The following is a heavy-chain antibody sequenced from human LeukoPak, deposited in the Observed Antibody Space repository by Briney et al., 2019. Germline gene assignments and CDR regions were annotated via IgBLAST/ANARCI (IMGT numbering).Heavy chain of an antibody. CDR3: ARDYDIVPAARPGYMDA. J-gene: IGHJ6*03. V-gene: IGHV3-21*01. CDR1: GFTFSSYS. D-gene: IGHD2-2*01. CDR2: ISSSSSYI. Sequence: GGSLRLSCAASGFTFSSYSMNWVRQAPGKGLEWVSSISSSSSYIYYADSVKGRFTISRDNAKNSLYLQMNSLRAEDTAVYYCARDYDIVPAARPGYMDAWGKGTTVTVSS.